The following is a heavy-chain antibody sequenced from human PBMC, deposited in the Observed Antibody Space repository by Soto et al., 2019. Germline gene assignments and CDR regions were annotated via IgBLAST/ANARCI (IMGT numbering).Heavy chain of an antibody. D-gene: IGHD3-3*01. J-gene: IGHJ5*02. V-gene: IGHV3-21*01. Sequence: EEQLVESGGGLVKPGGSLRLSCAASGFTFSSYSMNWVRQAPGKGLEWVSSISSSSDYIYYADSVKGRFTISRDNAKNSLYLQMNSLRAEDTAVYYCARERVWSGYHRPHRPNWFDPWGQGTLVTVSS. CDR2: ISSSSDYI. CDR3: ARERVWSGYHRPHRPNWFDP. CDR1: GFTFSSYS.